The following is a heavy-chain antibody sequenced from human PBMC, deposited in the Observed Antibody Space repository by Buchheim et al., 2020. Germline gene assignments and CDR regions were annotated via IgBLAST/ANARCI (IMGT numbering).Heavy chain of an antibody. CDR3: ARDKFGSGRPSIMDV. D-gene: IGHD3-10*01. CDR1: GYTFTSYY. J-gene: IGHJ6*02. Sequence: QVQLVQSGAEVKKPGASVKVSCKASGYTFTSYYIHWVRQAPVQGLEWMGIINPSGVSTNYAQKFQGRVTMTRDTSTRTVYMELSSLRPEDTALYYCARDKFGSGRPSIMDVWGQGTT. V-gene: IGHV1-46*01. CDR2: INPSGVST.